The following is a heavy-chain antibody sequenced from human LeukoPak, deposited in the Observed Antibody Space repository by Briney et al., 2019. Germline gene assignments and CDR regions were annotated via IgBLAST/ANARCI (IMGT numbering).Heavy chain of an antibody. CDR3: AKDLTTVTSQADF. Sequence: GGSLRLFCAASGFTFSSYWMSWLRQGPGKGLEWVASIRYDGSDTYSADSVKGRFTNSRDNSKTTLYLQMKSLRAEDRVVYYCAKDLTTVTSQADFWGQGTLVTVSS. J-gene: IGHJ4*02. CDR1: GFTFSSYW. V-gene: IGHV3-30*02. D-gene: IGHD4-17*01. CDR2: IRYDGSDT.